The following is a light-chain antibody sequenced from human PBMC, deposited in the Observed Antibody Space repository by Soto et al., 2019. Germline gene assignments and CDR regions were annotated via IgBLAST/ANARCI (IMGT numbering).Light chain of an antibody. J-gene: IGKJ1*01. Sequence: EIVLTQSPATLSLSPGARAPLSCRASQSVNSGYLAWYQHKRGQAPRLLIYGVSARAIGIPDRFGGSGSGTEFTLTISSLQSEDFAVYYCQQYNNWPKTFGQGTKVDIK. V-gene: IGKV3D-15*01. CDR2: GVS. CDR3: QQYNNWPKT. CDR1: QSVNSGY.